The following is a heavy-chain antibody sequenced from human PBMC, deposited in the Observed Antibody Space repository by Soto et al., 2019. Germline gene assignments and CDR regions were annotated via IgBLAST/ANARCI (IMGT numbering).Heavy chain of an antibody. CDR3: AHRHSGWYLFDY. D-gene: IGHD6-19*01. Sequence: QITLKESGPTLVRPTQTLTLTCTFSGFSLSNSGLGVGWIRQPPGKALEWLALIYWNDDKRYSPSLKARLTITKDTSNNQVVLTMTNMEPGDTATYYCAHRHSGWYLFDYWGQGTLVTVSS. CDR2: IYWNDDK. J-gene: IGHJ4*02. V-gene: IGHV2-5*01. CDR1: GFSLSNSGLG.